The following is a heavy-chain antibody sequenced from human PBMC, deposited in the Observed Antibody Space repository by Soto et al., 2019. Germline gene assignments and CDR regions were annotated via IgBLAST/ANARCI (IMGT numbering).Heavy chain of an antibody. V-gene: IGHV5-51*01. D-gene: IGHD2-2*01. J-gene: IGHJ6*02. CDR2: IYPGDSDT. CDR1: GYSFTSYW. Sequence: GESLKISCKGSGYSFTSYWIGWVRQMPGKGLEWMGIIYPGDSDTRYSPSFQGQVTISADKSISTAYLQWSSLKASDTAMYYCARLGCSSTSCYPDPNYYYYGMDVWGQGTTVTVSS. CDR3: ARLGCSSTSCYPDPNYYYYGMDV.